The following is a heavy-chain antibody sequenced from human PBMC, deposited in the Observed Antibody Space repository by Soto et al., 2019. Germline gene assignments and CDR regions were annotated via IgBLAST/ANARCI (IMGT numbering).Heavy chain of an antibody. D-gene: IGHD4-17*01. Sequence: QLQLQESGPGLVKPSETLSLTCTVSGGSISSSSYYWGWIRQPPGKGLEWIGSIYYSGSTYYNPPLKSLVTISVDTSKNQFSLKLSSVTAADTAVYYCARLDTVTTYGPDYWGQGTLVTVSS. CDR2: IYYSGST. J-gene: IGHJ4*02. V-gene: IGHV4-39*01. CDR3: ARLDTVTTYGPDY. CDR1: GGSISSSSYY.